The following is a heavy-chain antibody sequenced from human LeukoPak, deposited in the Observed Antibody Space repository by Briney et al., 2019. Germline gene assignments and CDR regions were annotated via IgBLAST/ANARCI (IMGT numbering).Heavy chain of an antibody. CDR2: ISPYGGST. CDR1: GYTFRSYG. V-gene: IGHV1-18*01. CDR3: ARALREYSSSWFSDF. J-gene: IGHJ4*02. Sequence: ASVKVYCRASGYTFRSYGISWVRQAPGQGLEWMGWISPYGGSTNYPQKFQGRVTVTTDTSTSTAYMELRSLRSDDTAVYFCARALREYSSSWFSDFWGQGTLVTVSS. D-gene: IGHD6-13*01.